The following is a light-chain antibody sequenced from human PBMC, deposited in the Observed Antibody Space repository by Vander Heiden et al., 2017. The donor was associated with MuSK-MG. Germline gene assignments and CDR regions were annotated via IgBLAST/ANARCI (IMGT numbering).Light chain of an antibody. J-gene: IGKJ4*01. V-gene: IGKV3-11*01. Sequence: EIVFTHSPATLCLSPGERAPLSGRARQSVSSYLAWYQQKPGQAPRLLIYGASNRATGIPDRFSGSGSGTDFTLTISSLEPEDFAVYYCQQRSNWPAFTFGGGTKVEIK. CDR3: QQRSNWPAFT. CDR2: GAS. CDR1: QSVSSY.